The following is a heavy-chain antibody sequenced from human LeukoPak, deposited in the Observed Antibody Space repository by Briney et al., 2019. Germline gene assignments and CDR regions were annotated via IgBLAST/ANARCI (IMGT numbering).Heavy chain of an antibody. CDR2: INPSGGGT. D-gene: IGHD6-13*01. V-gene: IGHV1-46*01. CDR3: ASGAAAGTFSIGY. CDR1: GYTFTSYY. J-gene: IGHJ4*02. Sequence: ASVKVSCKASGYTFTSYYMHWVRQAPGQGLEWMGMINPSGGGTSYSQKFQGRVTMTTDTSTRTLYMELSSLRSEDTAVYYCASGAAAGTFSIGYWGQGTLLTVSS.